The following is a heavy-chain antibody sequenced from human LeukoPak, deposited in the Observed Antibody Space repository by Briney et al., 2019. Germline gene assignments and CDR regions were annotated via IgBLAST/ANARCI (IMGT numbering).Heavy chain of an antibody. CDR1: GGSFSGYY. D-gene: IGHD3-22*01. CDR3: ARGFSTPSLDYDSSVVDY. V-gene: IGHV4-34*01. Sequence: SETLSPTCAVYGGSFSGYYWSWIRQPPGKGLEWIGEINHSGSTNYNPSLKSRVTISVDTSKNQFSLKLSSVTAADTAVYYCARGFSTPSLDYDSSVVDYWGQGTLVTVSS. CDR2: INHSGST. J-gene: IGHJ4*02.